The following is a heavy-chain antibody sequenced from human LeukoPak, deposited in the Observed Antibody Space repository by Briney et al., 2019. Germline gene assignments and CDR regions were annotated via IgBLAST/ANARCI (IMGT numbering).Heavy chain of an antibody. CDR2: ISAYNGNT. Sequence: GASVKVSCKASGYTFTSYGISWVRQAPGQGLEWMGWISAYNGNTNYAQKLQGRVTMTTDTSTSTAYMELRSLRSDDTAVYYCARDGGKYDYVWGSYRPFDYWGQGTLVTVSS. CDR3: ARDGGKYDYVWGSYRPFDY. CDR1: GYTFTSYG. V-gene: IGHV1-18*01. D-gene: IGHD3-16*02. J-gene: IGHJ4*02.